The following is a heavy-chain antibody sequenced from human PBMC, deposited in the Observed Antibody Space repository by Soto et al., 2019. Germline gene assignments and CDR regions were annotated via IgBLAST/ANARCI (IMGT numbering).Heavy chain of an antibody. V-gene: IGHV1-18*01. Sequence: ALVKVSCKASGYTFTSYGISWVRQAPGQGLEWMGWISAYNGNTNYAQKLQGRVTMTTDTSTSTAYMELRSLRSDDTAVYYCARDYSGSYSDAFDIWGQGTMVTVSS. D-gene: IGHD1-26*01. CDR1: GYTFTSYG. CDR3: ARDYSGSYSDAFDI. CDR2: ISAYNGNT. J-gene: IGHJ3*02.